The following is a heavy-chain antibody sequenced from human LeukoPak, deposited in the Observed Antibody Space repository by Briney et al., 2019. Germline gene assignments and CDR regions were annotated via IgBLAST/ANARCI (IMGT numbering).Heavy chain of an antibody. Sequence: SVKVSCKASGGTFSSYAISWVRQAPGQGLEWMGRIIPILGIANYAQKFQGRVTITADKSTSTAYMELSSLRSEDTAVYYCARDSGRTMVRVKGVDPWGQGTLVTVSS. CDR3: ARDSGRTMVRVKGVDP. V-gene: IGHV1-69*04. CDR1: GGTFSSYA. J-gene: IGHJ5*02. CDR2: IIPILGIA. D-gene: IGHD3-10*01.